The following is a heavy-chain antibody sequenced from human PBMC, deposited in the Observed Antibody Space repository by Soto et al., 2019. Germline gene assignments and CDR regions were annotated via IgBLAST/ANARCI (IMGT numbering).Heavy chain of an antibody. CDR2: TSNSASS. D-gene: IGHD6-13*01. V-gene: IGHV4-30-4*01. CDR3: VRVAGSASWYETDS. J-gene: IGHJ4*02. CDR1: GGSVTSDEDY. Sequence: SETLSLTCTVSGGSVTSDEDYWSWIRQSPGKGLEWIGYTSNSASSYYNPSLRSRITILLDASTNQLSLKLSSVTAADTAVYFCVRVAGSASWYETDSWGQGILVTVSS.